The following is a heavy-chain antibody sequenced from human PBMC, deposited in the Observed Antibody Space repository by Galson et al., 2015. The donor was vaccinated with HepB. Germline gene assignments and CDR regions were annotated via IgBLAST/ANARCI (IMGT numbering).Heavy chain of an antibody. CDR1: GFTFSSYA. V-gene: IGHV3-23*01. D-gene: IGHD4-23*01. Sequence: SLRLSCAASGFTFSSYAMIWVRQAPRKGLGWVSNISGSGGSTYYADSVKGRFTISRDNSENTLYLQMNSLRADDTAVYYCAKAPDYGGNSYFEYWGQGTLVTVSS. CDR3: AKAPDYGGNSYFEY. CDR2: ISGSGGST. J-gene: IGHJ4*02.